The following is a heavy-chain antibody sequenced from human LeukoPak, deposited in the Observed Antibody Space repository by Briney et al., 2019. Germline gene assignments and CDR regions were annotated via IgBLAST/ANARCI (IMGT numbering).Heavy chain of an antibody. J-gene: IGHJ3*02. CDR3: ARDKDYFDSGGASDI. D-gene: IGHD3-22*01. Sequence: SETLSLTCTVSGGSVSSGSYYWSWIRQPPGKGLEWIGYIYYSGSTNYNPSLKSRVTMSVDTSKNQFSLKLSSVTAADTAVYYCARDKDYFDSGGASDIWGQGTMVTVSS. V-gene: IGHV4-61*01. CDR2: IYYSGST. CDR1: GGSVSSGSYY.